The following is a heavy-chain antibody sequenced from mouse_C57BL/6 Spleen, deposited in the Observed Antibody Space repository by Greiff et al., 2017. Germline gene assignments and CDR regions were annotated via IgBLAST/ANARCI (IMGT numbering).Heavy chain of an antibody. D-gene: IGHD2-4*01. CDR1: GYTFTSYW. Sequence: QVQLQQPGAELVKPGASVKLSCKASGYTFTSYWMHWVKQRPGQGLEWIGMIHPNSGSTNYNEKFKSKATLTVDKSSSTAYMQLSSLTSEDSAVYYCARNGYDYDWFAYWGHGTLVTVAA. J-gene: IGHJ3*01. V-gene: IGHV1-64*01. CDR3: ARNGYDYDWFAY. CDR2: IHPNSGST.